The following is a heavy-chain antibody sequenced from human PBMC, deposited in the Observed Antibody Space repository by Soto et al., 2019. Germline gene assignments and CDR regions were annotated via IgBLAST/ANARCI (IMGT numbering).Heavy chain of an antibody. J-gene: IGHJ4*02. CDR1: GYTFTSYD. V-gene: IGHV1-8*01. CDR3: ASSTNDYGDRH. D-gene: IGHD4-17*01. Sequence: QVQLVQSGAEVKKPGASVKVSCKASGYTFTSYDINWVRQATGQGLEWMGWMNPNSGNTGYAQKFQGKVTMTRNTSTSTAYMELSSLRSEDKAVYYYASSTNDYGDRHWGQGTLVTVSS. CDR2: MNPNSGNT.